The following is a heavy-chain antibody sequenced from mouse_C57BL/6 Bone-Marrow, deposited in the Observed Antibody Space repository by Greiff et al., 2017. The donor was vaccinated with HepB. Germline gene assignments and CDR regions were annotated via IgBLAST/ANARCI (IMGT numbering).Heavy chain of an antibody. CDR1: GYTFTSYT. J-gene: IGHJ1*03. CDR3: ARWSYGSSYYWYFDV. D-gene: IGHD1-1*01. V-gene: IGHV1-4*01. Sequence: VQLQQSGAELARPGASVKMSCKASGYTFTSYTMHWVKQRPGQGLEWIGYINPSSGYTKYTQKFKDKATLTADKSSSTAYMQLSSLTSEDSAVYYCARWSYGSSYYWYFDVWGTGTTVTVSS. CDR2: INPSSGYT.